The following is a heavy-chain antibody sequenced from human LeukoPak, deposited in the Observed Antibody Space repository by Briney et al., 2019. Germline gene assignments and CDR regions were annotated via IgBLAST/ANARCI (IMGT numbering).Heavy chain of an antibody. CDR1: GFTFSSYS. CDR3: ARGGWGDYGGYEVSAFDI. Sequence: GGSLRLSCAASGFTFSSYSMNWVRQAPGKGLEWVSSISSSSSYIYYADSVKGRFTISRDNAKNSLYLQMNSLRAEDTAVYYCARGGWGDYGGYEVSAFDIWGQGTMVTVSS. V-gene: IGHV3-21*01. D-gene: IGHD4-17*01. CDR2: ISSSSSYI. J-gene: IGHJ3*02.